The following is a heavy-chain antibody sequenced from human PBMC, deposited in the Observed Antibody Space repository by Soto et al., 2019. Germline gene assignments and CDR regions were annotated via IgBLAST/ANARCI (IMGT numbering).Heavy chain of an antibody. CDR1: GFTFSSYW. V-gene: IGHV3-7*01. CDR3: ARDYYDSSGYYYRLDY. D-gene: IGHD3-22*01. Sequence: PGGSLRLSCAASGFTFSSYWMSWVRQAPGKGLEWVANIKQDGSEKYYVDSVKGRFTISRDNAKNSLYLQMNSLRAEDTAVYYCARDYYDSSGYYYRLDYWGQGTLVTVSS. J-gene: IGHJ4*02. CDR2: IKQDGSEK.